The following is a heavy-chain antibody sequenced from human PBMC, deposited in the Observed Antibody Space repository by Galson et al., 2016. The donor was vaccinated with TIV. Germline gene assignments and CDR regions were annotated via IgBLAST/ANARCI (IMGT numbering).Heavy chain of an antibody. CDR2: INAGNGNT. Sequence: SVKVSCKASGYTFTNYIMHWVRLSPGQRLEWMGWINAGNGNTKYSQKFQGRVTITRDTSASTAYMELSSLRSEDTAVYYCARDPGYFVYWGQGTLVTVSS. D-gene: IGHD1-1*01. CDR3: ARDPGYFVY. CDR1: GYTFTNYI. V-gene: IGHV1-3*01. J-gene: IGHJ4*02.